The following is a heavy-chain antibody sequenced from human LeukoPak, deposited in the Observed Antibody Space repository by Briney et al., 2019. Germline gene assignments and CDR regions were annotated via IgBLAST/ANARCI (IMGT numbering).Heavy chain of an antibody. Sequence: SETLSLTCTVSGGSISSGSYYWSWIRQPAGKGLEWIGRIYTSGSTNYNPSLKSRVTISVDTSKNQFSLKLSSVTAADTAVYYCARDGWSGYYNYMDVWGKGTMVTVSS. CDR3: ARDGWSGYYNYMDV. V-gene: IGHV4-61*02. J-gene: IGHJ6*03. CDR2: IYTSGST. CDR1: GGSISSGSYY. D-gene: IGHD3-3*01.